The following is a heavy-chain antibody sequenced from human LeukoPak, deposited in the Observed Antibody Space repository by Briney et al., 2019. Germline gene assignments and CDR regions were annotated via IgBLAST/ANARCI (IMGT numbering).Heavy chain of an antibody. Sequence: GASVNVSCKASVYTFTGYYMHWVRQAPGQGLEWMGWINPNSGGTNYAQKFQGRVTMTRDTSISTAYMELSRLRYDDTAVYYCARVRSWTYFDYWGQGTLVTVSS. J-gene: IGHJ4*02. V-gene: IGHV1-2*02. CDR2: INPNSGGT. CDR3: ARVRSWTYFDY. D-gene: IGHD6-13*01. CDR1: VYTFTGYY.